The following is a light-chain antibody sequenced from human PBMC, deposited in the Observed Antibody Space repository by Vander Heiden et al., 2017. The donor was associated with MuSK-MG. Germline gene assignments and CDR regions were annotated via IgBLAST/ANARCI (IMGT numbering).Light chain of an antibody. CDR3: MQSTQWSFT. J-gene: IGKJ3*01. CDR1: QSLVHSDGDHY. V-gene: IGKV2-30*02. Sequence: DVVLTQSPLYLPVTLGQAASISCRSSQSLVHSDGDHYLSWHFQRPGQSPKRLIYKVSNRDSGVPDRFTGSGSGTDFTLSISRVEADDVGVYYCMQSTQWSFTFGPGTKVDVK. CDR2: KVS.